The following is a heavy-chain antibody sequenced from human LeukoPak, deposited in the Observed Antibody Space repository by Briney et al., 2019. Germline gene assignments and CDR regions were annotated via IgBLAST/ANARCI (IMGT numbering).Heavy chain of an antibody. CDR3: ARALRSTAAQDY. CDR1: GFTFSSYV. CDR2: ISYDGSNE. V-gene: IGHV3-30*04. Sequence: GGSLRLSCAASGFTFSSYVMHWVRQAPGKGLEWVAIISYDGSNEYYADSVKGRFTISRDNSKNTLYLQMNSLRAADTAVYYCARALRSTAAQDYWGQGTLVTVSS. J-gene: IGHJ4*02. D-gene: IGHD6-13*01.